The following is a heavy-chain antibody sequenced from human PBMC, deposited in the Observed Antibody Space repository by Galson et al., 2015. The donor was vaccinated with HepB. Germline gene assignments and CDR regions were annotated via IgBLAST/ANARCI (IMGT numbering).Heavy chain of an antibody. V-gene: IGHV3-30*04. CDR3: ARDRQSSGRYFSWGPKNFHYYYGMDV. Sequence: SLRLSCAASAFTFSSYAIHWVRQAPGKGLDWVAAISFDGVNKYYADSVKGRFTISRDNAKNTLYLQMNSLRAEDTAVYYCARDRQSSGRYFSWGPKNFHYYYGMDVWGQGTTVTVSS. CDR1: AFTFSSYA. J-gene: IGHJ6*02. CDR2: ISFDGVNK. D-gene: IGHD6-19*01.